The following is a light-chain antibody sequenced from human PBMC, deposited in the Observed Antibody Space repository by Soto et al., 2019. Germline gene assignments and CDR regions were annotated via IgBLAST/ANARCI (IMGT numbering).Light chain of an antibody. Sequence: QSARTQPPSASRSPGQSVTISCTGTSSDVGSYNSVSWYQQPPGTAPKLMIYDVSNRPSGVPDRFSGSKSGNTASLTISGLQAEDESDYYCSSYTHSTTLVFGGGTKLTFL. CDR2: DVS. CDR3: SSYTHSTTLV. V-gene: IGLV2-18*02. CDR1: SSDVGSYNS. J-gene: IGLJ2*01.